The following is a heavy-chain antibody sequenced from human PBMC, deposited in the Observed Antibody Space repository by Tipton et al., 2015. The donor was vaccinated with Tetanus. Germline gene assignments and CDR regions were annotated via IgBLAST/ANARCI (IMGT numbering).Heavy chain of an antibody. CDR1: GFTFRSYT. J-gene: IGHJ4*02. CDR2: ISSSSRYI. V-gene: IGHV3-21*01. CDR3: ARGMAEASNCGGDCYSDY. Sequence: TLRLSCAASGFTFRSYTMNWVRQAPGKGLEWVSSISSSSRYIYYADSVKGRFTISRDNAKNSLYLQMISLRAEDPAVYSCARGMAEASNCGGDCYSDYWGQGTLVTVSS. D-gene: IGHD2-21*02.